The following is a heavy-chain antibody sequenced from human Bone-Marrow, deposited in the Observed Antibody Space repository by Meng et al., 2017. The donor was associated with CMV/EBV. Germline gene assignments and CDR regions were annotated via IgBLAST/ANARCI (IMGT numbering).Heavy chain of an antibody. CDR2: IYSGGST. Sequence: GESLKISCAASGFTVSSNYMSWVRQAPGKGLEWVSVIYSGGSTYYADSVKGRFTISRDNSKNTLYLQMNSLRAEDTAVYYCAMTDYYDSSGGWFDPWGQGTRVTVSS. CDR1: GFTVSSNY. D-gene: IGHD3-22*01. V-gene: IGHV3-53*05. J-gene: IGHJ5*02. CDR3: AMTDYYDSSGGWFDP.